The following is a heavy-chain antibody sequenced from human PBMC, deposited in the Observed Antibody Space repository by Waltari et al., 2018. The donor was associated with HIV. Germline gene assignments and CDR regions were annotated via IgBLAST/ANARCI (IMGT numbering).Heavy chain of an antibody. CDR3: ATDLTDYGDNL. CDR1: AYTLSELT. J-gene: IGHJ5*02. Sequence: QVQLVQSGAEGKKPGAAVKVACKVSAYTLSELTMHWMRQAPGKGLEWMGGFDPEDGETIYAQKFQSRVTMTEDTSTDTAYMELSSLRSEDTAVYYCATDLTDYGDNLWGQGTLVTVSS. D-gene: IGHD4-17*01. CDR2: FDPEDGET. V-gene: IGHV1-24*01.